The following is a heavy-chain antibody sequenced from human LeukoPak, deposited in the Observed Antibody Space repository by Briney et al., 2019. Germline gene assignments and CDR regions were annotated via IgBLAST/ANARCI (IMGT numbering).Heavy chain of an antibody. Sequence: GGSLRLSCAASGFIFSNYGMHWVRQAPGKGLEWVAVIWYDGSNRYYADSVKGRFTISRDNSENTLYLQMNSLRAEDTAVYYRVRAGALVIREYYFDHWGQGTLVTVSS. CDR3: VRAGALVIREYYFDH. D-gene: IGHD3-9*01. J-gene: IGHJ4*02. V-gene: IGHV3-33*01. CDR2: IWYDGSNR. CDR1: GFIFSNYG.